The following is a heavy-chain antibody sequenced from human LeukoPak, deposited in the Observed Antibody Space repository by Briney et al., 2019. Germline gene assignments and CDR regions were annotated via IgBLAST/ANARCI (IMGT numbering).Heavy chain of an antibody. V-gene: IGHV1-18*01. CDR3: ARDRLVGGIAVAGIDY. J-gene: IGHJ4*02. Sequence: ASVKVSCKASGYTFTSYGISWVRQAPGQGLEWMGWISAYNGNTNYAQKLQGRVTMTTDTSTSTAYMELRSLRSDDTSVYYCARDRLVGGIAVAGIDYWGQGTLVTVSS. CDR2: ISAYNGNT. D-gene: IGHD6-19*01. CDR1: GYTFTSYG.